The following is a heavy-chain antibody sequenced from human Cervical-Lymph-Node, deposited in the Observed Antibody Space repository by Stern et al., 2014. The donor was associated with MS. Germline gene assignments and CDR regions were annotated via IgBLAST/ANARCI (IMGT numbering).Heavy chain of an antibody. Sequence: QLQLQESGPGLVKPSETLSLTCTVSGGSVSSSSYYWLWIRQPPGKGLEWIGSIYNNEDTYYSPSLKSRVTISLDTSKNHFSLTLRSVTASDTAMYYCARRGTTMPLDAFDVWGQGTMVTISS. CDR3: ARRGTTMPLDAFDV. J-gene: IGHJ3*01. V-gene: IGHV4-39*01. CDR2: IYNNEDT. CDR1: GGSVSSSSYY. D-gene: IGHD1-1*01.